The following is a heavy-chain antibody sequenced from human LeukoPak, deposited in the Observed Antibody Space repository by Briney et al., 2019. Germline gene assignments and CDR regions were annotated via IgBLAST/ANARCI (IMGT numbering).Heavy chain of an antibody. V-gene: IGHV1-8*01. CDR3: ARRGRTIPDV. J-gene: IGHJ6*04. D-gene: IGHD3-9*01. CDR2: MNPNSGNT. Sequence: RASVKVSCKASGYTFTSYDINWVRQATGQGLEWMGRMNPNSGNTDYAQKFQGRVTMTMNTSISTAYMELSSLRSEDTAVYYCARRGRTIPDVWGKGTTVTVSS. CDR1: GYTFTSYD.